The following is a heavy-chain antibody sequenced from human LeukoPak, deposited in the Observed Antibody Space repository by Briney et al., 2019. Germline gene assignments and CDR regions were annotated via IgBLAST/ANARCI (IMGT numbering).Heavy chain of an antibody. D-gene: IGHD4-17*01. CDR1: GGSISSSSYC. Sequence: PSETLSLTCTVSGGSISSSSYCWGWIRQPPGKGLEWIGSIYYSGSTYYNPSLKSRVTISVDTSKNQFSLKLSSVTAADTAVYYCARPYGAAGLDWGQGTLVTVSS. CDR3: ARPYGAAGLD. CDR2: IYYSGST. J-gene: IGHJ4*02. V-gene: IGHV4-39*01.